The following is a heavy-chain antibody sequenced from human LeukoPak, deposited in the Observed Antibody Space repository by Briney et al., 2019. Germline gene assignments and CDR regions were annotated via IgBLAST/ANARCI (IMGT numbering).Heavy chain of an antibody. Sequence: GGSLRLSCAASGFTFSSYSMNWVRQAPGKGLEWVSRITNDESSTNYADSVNGRFTISRDNAKSTVYLQMNSLTAEDTAVYYCARDGGASTPFDYWGQGALVTVSS. D-gene: IGHD2-15*01. CDR1: GFTFSSYS. CDR2: ITNDESST. V-gene: IGHV3-74*01. J-gene: IGHJ4*02. CDR3: ARDGGASTPFDY.